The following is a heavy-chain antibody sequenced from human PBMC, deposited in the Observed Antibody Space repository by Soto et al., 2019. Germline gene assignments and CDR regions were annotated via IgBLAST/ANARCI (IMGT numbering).Heavy chain of an antibody. Sequence: GGSLRLSCAASGFIFSRYAIHWVRQAPGKGPEWLAVISKDGSSKYYLDSVKGRFTISRDNSKNTVHLEMNSLRDEDTALYYCARSRSGAVADSFDFWGQGTLVTVSS. J-gene: IGHJ4*02. CDR2: ISKDGSSK. CDR1: GFIFSRYA. D-gene: IGHD3-10*01. V-gene: IGHV3-30*04. CDR3: ARSRSGAVADSFDF.